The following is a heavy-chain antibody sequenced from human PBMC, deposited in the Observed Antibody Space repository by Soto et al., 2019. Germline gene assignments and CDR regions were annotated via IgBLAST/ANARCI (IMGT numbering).Heavy chain of an antibody. V-gene: IGHV3-23*01. CDR1: GFTLSSYA. CDR3: AKDHGGDYGDSGEYFQH. J-gene: IGHJ1*01. D-gene: IGHD4-17*01. Sequence: EVQLMESGGGLVQPGGSLRLSCAASGFTLSSYAMSWVRQAPGKGLEWVSAISGSGGSTYYADSVKGRFTISRDNSKNTLYLQMNSLRAEDTAVYYCAKDHGGDYGDSGEYFQHWGQGTLVTVSS. CDR2: ISGSGGST.